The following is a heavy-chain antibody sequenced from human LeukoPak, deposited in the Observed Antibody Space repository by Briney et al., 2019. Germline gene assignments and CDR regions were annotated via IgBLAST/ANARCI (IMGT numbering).Heavy chain of an antibody. Sequence: SETLSLTCTVSGGSISSYYWSWIRQPPGKGLEWIGSIYHSGSTYYNPSLKSRVTISVDTSKNQFSLKLSSVTAADTAVYYCARQAATPVDYWGQGTLVTVSS. CDR1: GGSISSYY. D-gene: IGHD2-15*01. V-gene: IGHV4-59*08. CDR3: ARQAATPVDY. CDR2: IYHSGST. J-gene: IGHJ4*02.